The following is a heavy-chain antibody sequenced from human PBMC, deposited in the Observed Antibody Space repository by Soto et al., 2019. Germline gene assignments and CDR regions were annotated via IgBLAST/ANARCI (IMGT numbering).Heavy chain of an antibody. CDR3: ARGSDDNTWGSYRPYYFDF. Sequence: GGSLRLSCAVSGFTFSRYRMTWVRQAPGKGLEWVSSISSSSSYIYNADSVKGRFTISRDNAKNSLYLQMNSLRDEDTAVYYCARGSDDNTWGSYRPYYFDFWGQGTLVTVSS. J-gene: IGHJ4*02. V-gene: IGHV3-21*01. CDR1: GFTFSRYR. D-gene: IGHD3-16*02. CDR2: ISSSSSYI.